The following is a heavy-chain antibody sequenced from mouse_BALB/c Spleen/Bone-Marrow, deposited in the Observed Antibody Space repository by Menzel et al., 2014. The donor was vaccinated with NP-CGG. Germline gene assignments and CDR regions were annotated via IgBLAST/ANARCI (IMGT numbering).Heavy chain of an antibody. CDR3: ARELSWYFHV. D-gene: IGHD1-1*02. J-gene: IGHJ1*01. Sequence: EVKLVESGPELVKPGASVKISCKASGYTSTDYNMHWVKQSHGKSLEWIGYIYPYNGGTGYNQKFKSKATLTVDNSSSTAYMELRSLTSEDSAVYYCARELSWYFHVWGAGTTVTVSS. CDR1: GYTSTDYN. CDR2: IYPYNGGT. V-gene: IGHV1S29*02.